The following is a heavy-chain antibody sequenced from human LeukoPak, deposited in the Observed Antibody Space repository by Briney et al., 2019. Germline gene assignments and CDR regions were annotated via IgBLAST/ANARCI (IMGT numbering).Heavy chain of an antibody. CDR1: GGSFSGYY. J-gene: IGHJ5*02. CDR2: INHSGST. Sequence: SETLSLTCAVYGGSFSGYYWSWIRQPPGKGLEWIGEINHSGSTNYNPSLKSRVTISVDTSKNQFSLKLSSVTAADTAVYYCARTRRGIAAAAPRRNNWFDPWGQGTLVTVSS. CDR3: ARTRRGIAAAAPRRNNWFDP. V-gene: IGHV4-34*01. D-gene: IGHD6-13*01.